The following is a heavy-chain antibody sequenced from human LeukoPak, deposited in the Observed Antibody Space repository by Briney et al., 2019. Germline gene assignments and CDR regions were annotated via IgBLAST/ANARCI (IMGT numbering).Heavy chain of an antibody. CDR3: ARRRGYSYGRNNYYFDY. CDR1: GFNFSNYW. V-gene: IGHV3-7*03. CDR2: INRDGSEK. J-gene: IGHJ4*02. D-gene: IGHD5-18*01. Sequence: GSLRLSCAASGFNFSNYWMSWVRQTPGKGLEWVANINRDGSEKYYMDSVEGQYTISRDNAKNSLFLQMNSLRVEDTAVYYCARRRGYSYGRNNYYFDYWGQGTLVTVSS.